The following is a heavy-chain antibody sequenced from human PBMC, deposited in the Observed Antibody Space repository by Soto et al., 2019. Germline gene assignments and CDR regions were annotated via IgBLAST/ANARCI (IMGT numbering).Heavy chain of an antibody. CDR1: GYTFTSYG. J-gene: IGHJ5*02. D-gene: IGHD2-2*01. Sequence: APVKVSCKASGYTFTSYGISWVRQAPGQGLEWMGWISAYNGNTNYAQKLQGRVTMTTDTSTSTAYMELRSLRSDDTAVYYCARGRDCSSTSCYSNWFDPWGQGTLVTVSS. CDR2: ISAYNGNT. CDR3: ARGRDCSSTSCYSNWFDP. V-gene: IGHV1-18*01.